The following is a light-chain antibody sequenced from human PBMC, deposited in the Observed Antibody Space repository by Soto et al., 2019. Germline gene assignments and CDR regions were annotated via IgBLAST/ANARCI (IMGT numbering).Light chain of an antibody. CDR1: QSLNSY. Sequence: EIVLTQSPATLSLSPGERATLSCRASQSLNSYLAWFQQKPGQAPRLLIYDASNRATDIPARFSGSGSGTDFTLTISNLEPADFAVYYCQQRRDWPLTFGGGPKVEIK. J-gene: IGKJ4*01. CDR2: DAS. CDR3: QQRRDWPLT. V-gene: IGKV3-11*01.